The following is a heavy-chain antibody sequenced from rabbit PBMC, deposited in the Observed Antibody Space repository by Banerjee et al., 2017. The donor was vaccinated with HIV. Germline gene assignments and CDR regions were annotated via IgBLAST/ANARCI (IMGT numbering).Heavy chain of an antibody. CDR3: ARGAGVIGWNFNL. D-gene: IGHD1-1*01. CDR1: GFSFTNKYV. J-gene: IGHJ4*01. V-gene: IGHV1S45*01. Sequence: QEQLEESGGDLVKPEGSLTLTCTASGFSFTNKYVMCWVRQAPGKGLQWIACINTSSGNTVYANWAKGRFTISKTSSTTVTLQMTSLTAADTATYFCARGAGVIGWNFNLWGPGTRVTVS. CDR2: INTSSGNT.